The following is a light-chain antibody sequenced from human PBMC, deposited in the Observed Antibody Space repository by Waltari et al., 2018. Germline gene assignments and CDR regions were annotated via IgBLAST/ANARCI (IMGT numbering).Light chain of an antibody. CDR2: DVS. Sequence: QSAPTQPASVSGSPGQSITLSCAGFNHDLGRSTYLSWYKQPPGTVPRVIIFDVSDRPSGVSSRFSAYKSGNTAFLTISGLQAEDEADYYCASYTITNTLVFGTGTKVTVL. CDR1: NHDLGRSTY. V-gene: IGLV2-14*03. J-gene: IGLJ1*01. CDR3: ASYTITNTLV.